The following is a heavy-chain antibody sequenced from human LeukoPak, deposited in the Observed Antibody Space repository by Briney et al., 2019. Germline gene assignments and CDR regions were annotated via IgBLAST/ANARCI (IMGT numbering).Heavy chain of an antibody. CDR1: GGTFSSYA. D-gene: IGHD5-18*01. CDR2: IIPILGIA. V-gene: IGHV1-69*04. Sequence: SVKVSCKASGGTFSSYAISWVRQAPGQGLEWMGRIIPILGIANYAQKFQGGVTITADKSTSTAYMELSSLRSEDTAVYYCARDRGRGYSYGHGGMDVWGQGTTVTVSS. J-gene: IGHJ6*02. CDR3: ARDRGRGYSYGHGGMDV.